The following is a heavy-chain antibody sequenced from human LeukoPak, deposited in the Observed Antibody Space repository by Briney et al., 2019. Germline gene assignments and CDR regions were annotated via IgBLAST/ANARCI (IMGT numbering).Heavy chain of an antibody. Sequence: PSETLSLTCTVSGGSISSYYWSWIRQPAGKGLEWIGRFYTSGSTNYNPSLKSRVTMSVDTSKNQFSLKLSSVTAADTAVYYCARMGYSWGQYYFDYWGQGTLVTVSS. J-gene: IGHJ4*02. CDR1: GGSISSYY. D-gene: IGHD6-13*01. CDR3: ARMGYSWGQYYFDY. V-gene: IGHV4-4*07. CDR2: FYTSGST.